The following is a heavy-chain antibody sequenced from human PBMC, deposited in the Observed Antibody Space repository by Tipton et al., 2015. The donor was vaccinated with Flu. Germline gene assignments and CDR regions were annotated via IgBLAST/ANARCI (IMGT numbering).Heavy chain of an antibody. CDR3: VRTKDGYTLSNFVY. D-gene: IGHD5-24*01. CDR1: GASLRSSSYY. CDR2: FYYDVGT. J-gene: IGHJ4*02. Sequence: TLSLTCTVSGASLRSSSYYWGWNRQPQGKGLEWIGSFYYDVGTYYNPSLNSPGTISVDESKNQFSLRLTSVTAADTAVYYCVRTKDGYTLSNFVYCGQGTLVTVSS. V-gene: IGHV4-39*07.